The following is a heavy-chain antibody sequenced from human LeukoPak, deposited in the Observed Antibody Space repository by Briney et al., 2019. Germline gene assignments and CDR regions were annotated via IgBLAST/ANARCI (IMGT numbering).Heavy chain of an antibody. Sequence: GGSLRLSCATSGFTFSSYEFNWVRQAPGKGLEWVSYIGVGGTSIYYADSVRGRFTTSRDNAENSLYLEMNSLRAEDTAVYYCARETADCGGDCFDYWGQGTLITASS. D-gene: IGHD2-21*01. J-gene: IGHJ4*02. CDR1: GFTFSSYE. CDR3: ARETADCGGDCFDY. CDR2: IGVGGTSI. V-gene: IGHV3-48*03.